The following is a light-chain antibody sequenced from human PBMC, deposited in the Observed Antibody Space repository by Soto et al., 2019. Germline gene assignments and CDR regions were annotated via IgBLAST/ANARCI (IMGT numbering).Light chain of an antibody. CDR2: DVS. V-gene: IGLV2-14*01. J-gene: IGLJ2*01. Sequence: QSALTQPASVSGSPGQSVTISCTGTSSDVGGYNYVSWYQQHAGKAPKLMSYDVSSRPSGVSNRFSGSKYFNTASLTISGLQAEDEADYYCSSYTSSSTLVVFGGGTKLTVL. CDR3: SSYTSSSTLVV. CDR1: SSDVGGYNY.